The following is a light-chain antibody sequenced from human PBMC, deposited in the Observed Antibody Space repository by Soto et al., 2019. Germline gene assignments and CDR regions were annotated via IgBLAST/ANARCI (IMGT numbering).Light chain of an antibody. CDR1: SSNIGAGFD. Sequence: QSVLTQPPSVSGAPGQRVTISCTGSSSNIGAGFDVHWYQQLPGTAPKLLIYANSIRPSGVPGRFSGSKSGTSASLAITGLQAEDETDYYCQSYDSSLSGYVVGTGTKVT. J-gene: IGLJ1*01. CDR2: ANS. V-gene: IGLV1-40*01. CDR3: QSYDSSLSGYV.